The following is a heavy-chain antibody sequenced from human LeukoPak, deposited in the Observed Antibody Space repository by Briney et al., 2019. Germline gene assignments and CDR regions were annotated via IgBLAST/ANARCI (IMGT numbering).Heavy chain of an antibody. CDR2: INPNSGGT. Sequence: ASVKVSCKASGYTFTGYYMHWVRQAPGQGLEWMGRINPNSGGTNYAQKFQGRVTMTRDTSISTAYMELSRLRSDNTAVYYCARILSGGYVLAYFQHWGQGTLVTVSS. CDR3: ARILSGGYVLAYFQH. CDR1: GYTFTGYY. V-gene: IGHV1-2*06. J-gene: IGHJ1*01. D-gene: IGHD5-12*01.